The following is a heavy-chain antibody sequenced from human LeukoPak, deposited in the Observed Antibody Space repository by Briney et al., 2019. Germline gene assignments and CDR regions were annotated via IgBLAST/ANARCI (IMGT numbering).Heavy chain of an antibody. D-gene: IGHD2-21*02. Sequence: PGGSLRRSCAASGFTFSSYAMSWVRQAPGKGLEWVSAISGSGSSTYYADSVKGRFTISRDNSKNTLYLQMNRLRVEDTAVYYCAKRGGLPPLDYYYYYMDVWGKGTTVTVSS. CDR2: ISGSGSST. CDR1: GFTFSSYA. CDR3: AKRGGLPPLDYYYYYMDV. V-gene: IGHV3-23*01. J-gene: IGHJ6*03.